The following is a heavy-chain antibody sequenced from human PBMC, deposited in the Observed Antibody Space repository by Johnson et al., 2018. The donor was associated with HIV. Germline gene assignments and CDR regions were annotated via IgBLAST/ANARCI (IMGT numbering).Heavy chain of an antibody. CDR3: ARVEGGSSSNAFDI. Sequence: VQLVESGGGLIQPGGSLRLSCAASGFTVSSNYMSWVRQAPGKGLEWVSGINWNGGSTGYADSVKGRFTISRDNSKNTLYLQMNSLRAEDTAVYYCARVEGGSSSNAFDIWGQGTMVTVSS. V-gene: IGHV3-66*03. CDR1: GFTVSSNY. J-gene: IGHJ3*02. D-gene: IGHD6-13*01. CDR2: NWNGGST.